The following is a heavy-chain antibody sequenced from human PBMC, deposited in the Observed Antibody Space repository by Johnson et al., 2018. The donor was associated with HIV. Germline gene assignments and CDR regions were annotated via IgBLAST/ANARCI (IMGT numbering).Heavy chain of an antibody. D-gene: IGHD3-16*01. V-gene: IGHV3-30*18. CDR2: ISYDGSNK. CDR3: AKEGHYYDDYHAFDI. J-gene: IGHJ3*02. CDR1: GFTFDDYG. Sequence: QVQLVESGGGLVQPGGSLRLSCAASGFTFDDYGMSWVRQVTGKGLAWVAVISYDGSNKYYADSVTGRFTISRDNSKNTLYLKMNSLRAEDTAGYYCAKEGHYYDDYHAFDIWGQGTMVTISS.